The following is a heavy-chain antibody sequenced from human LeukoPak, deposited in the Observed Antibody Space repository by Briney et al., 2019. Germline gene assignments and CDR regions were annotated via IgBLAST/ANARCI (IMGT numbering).Heavy chain of an antibody. CDR1: GGSLSDHD. Sequence: SETLSLTCAVFGGSLSDHDWSWIRQPPGGGLEWIGEINHRGATNYNPSLKSRVTLSLDTSKNQVSLKLNSLTAADTAVYYCARGKGDLSMIVMIVTAVEFYFDSWGPGTLVTVSS. CDR3: ARGKGDLSMIVMIVTAVEFYFDS. D-gene: IGHD3-22*01. CDR2: INHRGAT. J-gene: IGHJ4*02. V-gene: IGHV4-34*01.